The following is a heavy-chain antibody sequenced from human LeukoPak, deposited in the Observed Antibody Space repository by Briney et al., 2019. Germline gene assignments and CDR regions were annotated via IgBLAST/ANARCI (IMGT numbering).Heavy chain of an antibody. CDR1: GFTFSSYW. D-gene: IGHD1-26*01. Sequence: GGSLRLSCAASGFTFSSYWMSWVRQAPGKGLEWVANIKQDGSEKYYVDSVKGRFTISGDDSKNTLVLQMNSLRAEDTAVYYCAKALGGSGSYRNWFDPWGQGTLVTVSS. V-gene: IGHV3-7*03. J-gene: IGHJ5*02. CDR3: AKALGGSGSYRNWFDP. CDR2: IKQDGSEK.